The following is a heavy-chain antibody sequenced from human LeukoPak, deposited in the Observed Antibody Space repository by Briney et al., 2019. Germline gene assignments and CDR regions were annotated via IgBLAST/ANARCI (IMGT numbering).Heavy chain of an antibody. CDR1: GFTFSSYA. CDR2: ISGSGGSS. V-gene: IGHV3-23*01. J-gene: IGHJ5*02. D-gene: IGHD3-10*01. CDR3: AKDLWFGELLGRNWFDP. Sequence: GGSLRLSCEASGFTFSSYAMSWVRQAPGKGLEWVSAISGSGGSSYYADSVKGRFTISRDNSKNTLYLQMNSLRAEDTAVYYCAKDLWFGELLGRNWFDPWGQGTLVTVSS.